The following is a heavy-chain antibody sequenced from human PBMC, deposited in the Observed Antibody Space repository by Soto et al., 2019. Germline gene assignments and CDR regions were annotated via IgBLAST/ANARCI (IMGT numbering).Heavy chain of an antibody. Sequence: GASVKVSCKASGGTFSSYAISWVRQAPGQGLEWMGVIIPIFGTANYAQKFQGRVTITADESTSTAYMELSSLRSEDTAVYYCAVFSRGGEFIVDYWGQGTLVTVSS. J-gene: IGHJ4*02. D-gene: IGHD3-10*01. V-gene: IGHV1-69*13. CDR2: IIPIFGTA. CDR1: GGTFSSYA. CDR3: AVFSRGGEFIVDY.